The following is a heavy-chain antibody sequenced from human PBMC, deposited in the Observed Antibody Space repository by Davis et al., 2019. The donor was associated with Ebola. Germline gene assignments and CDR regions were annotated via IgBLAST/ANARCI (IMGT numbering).Heavy chain of an antibody. V-gene: IGHV3-9*01. CDR2: ISWNSGSI. Sequence: SLKISCAASGFTFDDYAMHWVRQAPGKGLEWVSGISWNSGSIGYADSVKGRFTISRDNAKNSLYLQMNSLRAEDTALYYCAKDPDPRRFLESSYYGMDVWGQGTTVTVSS. CDR1: GFTFDDYA. J-gene: IGHJ6*02. D-gene: IGHD3-3*01. CDR3: AKDPDPRRFLESSYYGMDV.